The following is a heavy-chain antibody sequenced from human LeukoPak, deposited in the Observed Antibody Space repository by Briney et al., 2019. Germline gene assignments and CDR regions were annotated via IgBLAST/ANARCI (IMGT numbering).Heavy chain of an antibody. V-gene: IGHV4-59*01. Sequence: SETLSLACTVSGGSISSYYWSWIRQPPGKGLEWIGYIYYSGSTNYNPSLKSRVTISVDTSKNQFSLKLSSVTAADTAVYYCARDRWFDPWGQGTLVTVSS. CDR1: GGSISSYY. J-gene: IGHJ5*02. CDR2: IYYSGST. CDR3: ARDRWFDP.